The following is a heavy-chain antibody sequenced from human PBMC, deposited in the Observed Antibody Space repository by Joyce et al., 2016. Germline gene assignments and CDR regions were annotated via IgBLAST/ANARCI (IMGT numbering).Heavy chain of an antibody. J-gene: IGHJ3*02. CDR1: GFSFRGHY. CDR2: INPNNGDT. Sequence: QEQLVQSGAEVKKHGASVKVSCKASGFSFRGHYIHWVRQAPGQGLEWMGLINPNNGDTKFAQKFQASVTMTRDTSIRTMYMEVRRLRSADMAIYYCTRDGAGRGAFDIWGQGTMVTVSS. CDR3: TRDGAGRGAFDI. D-gene: IGHD6-19*01. V-gene: IGHV1-2*04.